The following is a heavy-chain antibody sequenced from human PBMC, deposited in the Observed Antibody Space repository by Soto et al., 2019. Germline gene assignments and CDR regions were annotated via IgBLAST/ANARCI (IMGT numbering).Heavy chain of an antibody. Sequence: QVQLVQSGAEVKKPGASVKVSCKASGYTFKNFYVHWVRQAPGQGLEWMGVIDPSGEVSTSAQRFQGRITLTTDTFTNTLYMNLHSLRSEDSAVYYCARDVYSRAWFSWDAFDIWGQGTMVTVSS. CDR3: ARDVYSRAWFSWDAFDI. V-gene: IGHV1-46*02. J-gene: IGHJ3*02. CDR2: IDPSGEVS. D-gene: IGHD6-19*01. CDR1: GYTFKNFY.